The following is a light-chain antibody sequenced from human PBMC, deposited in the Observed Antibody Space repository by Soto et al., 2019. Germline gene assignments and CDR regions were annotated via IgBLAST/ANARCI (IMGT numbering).Light chain of an antibody. Sequence: DIQLTQSPSFLSASVGDRVTITCRASQGISSYLAWYQQKPGKAPKLLIYAASTLQSGVPSRFSGSGSGTEFTLTISSLQPEDFATYYCQQLYSYPPLFGGGTKVEIK. CDR3: QQLYSYPPL. CDR2: AAS. V-gene: IGKV1-9*01. CDR1: QGISSY. J-gene: IGKJ4*01.